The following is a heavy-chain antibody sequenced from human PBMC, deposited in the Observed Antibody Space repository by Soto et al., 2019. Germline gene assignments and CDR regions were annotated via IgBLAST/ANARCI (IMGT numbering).Heavy chain of an antibody. J-gene: IGHJ1*01. CDR1: GFTFSSYG. CDR3: ARGYYDRSDYYDTQHWGYFQY. D-gene: IGHD3-22*01. CDR2: IWYDGSKK. V-gene: IGHV3-33*01. Sequence: QVQLVESGGGVVQPGRSLRLSCAASGFTFSSYGMHWVRQAPGKGLEWVTFIWYDGSKKYYADSVKGRFTISRDNSKNTLYLQMNSVRAEDTAVYYCARGYYDRSDYYDTQHWGYFQYWGQGTLVTVSS.